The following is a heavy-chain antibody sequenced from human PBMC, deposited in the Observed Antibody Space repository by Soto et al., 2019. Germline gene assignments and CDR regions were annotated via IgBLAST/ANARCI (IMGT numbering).Heavy chain of an antibody. CDR1: GYTFSRYA. J-gene: IGHJ4*02. Sequence: QVQFVQSGAEVKKPGASVKVSCKASGYTFSRYAMHWVRQAPGQRLEWMGWINAGNGETKYSQQFQGRVIISRDTSASTAYMELSSLRSEDTAVDDCASPPLGSSSWFFFDCWGQGTLVTVSS. CDR2: INAGNGET. V-gene: IGHV1-3*01. D-gene: IGHD6-13*01. CDR3: ASPPLGSSSWFFFDC.